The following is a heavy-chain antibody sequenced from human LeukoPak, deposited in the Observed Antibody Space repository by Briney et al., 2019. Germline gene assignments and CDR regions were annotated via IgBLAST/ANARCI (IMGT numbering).Heavy chain of an antibody. Sequence: ASVKVSCKASGYTFTSYGISWVRQAPGQGLEWMGWISAYNGNTNYAQKLQGRVTMTTDTSTSTAYMELRSLRSDDTAVYYCARRMHYGSGSYSGYYYGMDVWGQGTLVTVSS. D-gene: IGHD3-10*01. V-gene: IGHV1-18*01. CDR1: GYTFTSYG. CDR3: ARRMHYGSGSYSGYYYGMDV. J-gene: IGHJ6*02. CDR2: ISAYNGNT.